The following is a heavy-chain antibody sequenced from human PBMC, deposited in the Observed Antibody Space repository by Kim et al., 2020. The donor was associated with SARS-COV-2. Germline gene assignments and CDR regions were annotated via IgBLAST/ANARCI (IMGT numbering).Heavy chain of an antibody. Sequence: GESLKISCKGSGYSFTSYWIGWVRQMPGKGLEWMGIIYPGDSDTRYSPSFQGQVTISADKSISTAYLQWSSLKASDTAMYYCARLGRSYSSSSHNYGMDVWGQGTTVTVSS. CDR1: GYSFTSYW. V-gene: IGHV5-51*01. CDR2: IYPGDSDT. CDR3: ARLGRSYSSSSHNYGMDV. D-gene: IGHD6-6*01. J-gene: IGHJ6*02.